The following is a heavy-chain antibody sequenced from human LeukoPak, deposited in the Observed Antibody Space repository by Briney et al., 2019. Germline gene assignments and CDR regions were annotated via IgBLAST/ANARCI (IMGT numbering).Heavy chain of an antibody. CDR1: GVTFSSYS. CDR3: ASIPGTVELDY. D-gene: IGHD1-26*01. V-gene: IGHV3-21*01. Sequence: GGSLRLSCAASGVTFSSYSLNWVRQAPGKGLEWVSSISSSSSYIYYADSVKGRFTISRDNAKNSLYLQMNSLRAEDTAVYYCASIPGTVELDYWGQGTRVTVSS. CDR2: ISSSSSYI. J-gene: IGHJ4*02.